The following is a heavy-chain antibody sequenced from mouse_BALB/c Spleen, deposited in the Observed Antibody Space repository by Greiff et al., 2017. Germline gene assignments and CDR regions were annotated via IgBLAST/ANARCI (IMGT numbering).Heavy chain of an antibody. J-gene: IGHJ4*01. CDR3: AREGNYDAMTT. D-gene: IGHD2-1*01. CDR1: GYTFTSYN. V-gene: IGHV1-12*01. Sequence: QVQLQQSGAELVKPGASVKMSCKASGYTFTSYNMHWVKQTPGQGLEWIGAIYPGNGDTSYNQKFKGKATLTADKSSSTAYMQLSSLTSEDSAVYYCAREGNYDAMTTGVKEPQSPSPQ. CDR2: IYPGNGDT.